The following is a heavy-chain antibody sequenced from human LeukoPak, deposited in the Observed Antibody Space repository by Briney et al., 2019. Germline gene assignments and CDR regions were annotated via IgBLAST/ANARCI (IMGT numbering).Heavy chain of an antibody. D-gene: IGHD3-16*01. CDR2: IRSKANSYAT. V-gene: IGHV3-73*01. CDR3: TRPRGTQDY. Sequence: GGSLKLSCAASGFTFSGSAMHWVRQASGKGLEWVGRIRSKANSYATAYAASVKGRFTISRDDSKNTAYLQMNSLKTEDTAVYYFTRPRGTQDYWGQGTLVTVSS. CDR1: GFTFSGSA. J-gene: IGHJ4*02.